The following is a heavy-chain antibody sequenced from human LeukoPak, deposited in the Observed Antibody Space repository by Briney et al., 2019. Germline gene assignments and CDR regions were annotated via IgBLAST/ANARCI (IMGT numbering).Heavy chain of an antibody. CDR3: ARDPSRSSNHFHMDV. Sequence: ASVKVSCKASGYTFTSYGVSWVRQAPGQGLEWMGWISAYNGNTNYAQKVRGRVTMTTDTSTRTAYMELRSLRSDDTAVYYCARDPSRSSNHFHMDVWGKGTTVTVSS. CDR1: GYTFTSYG. D-gene: IGHD1-26*01. V-gene: IGHV1-18*01. CDR2: ISAYNGNT. J-gene: IGHJ6*03.